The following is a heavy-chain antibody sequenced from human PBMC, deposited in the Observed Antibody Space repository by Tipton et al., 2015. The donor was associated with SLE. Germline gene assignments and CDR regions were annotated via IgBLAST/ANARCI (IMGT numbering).Heavy chain of an antibody. D-gene: IGHD6-13*01. Sequence: SLRLSCVASGFTFSSYWMHWVRQAPGKGLVWVSRLNSDGTFTTHADSVKGRFTISRDNAKNTLYLQMNSLRAEDTAIYYCAKREYSSSWYWGQGTLVTVSS. CDR1: GFTFSSYW. J-gene: IGHJ4*02. CDR2: LNSDGTFT. CDR3: AKREYSSSWY. V-gene: IGHV3-74*03.